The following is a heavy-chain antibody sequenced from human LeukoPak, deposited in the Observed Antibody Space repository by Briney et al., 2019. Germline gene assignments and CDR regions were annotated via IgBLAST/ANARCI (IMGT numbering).Heavy chain of an antibody. CDR1: GGSIISGDYY. D-gene: IGHD5-12*01. CDR2: INHSGST. J-gene: IGHJ4*02. Sequence: PSETLSLTCIVSGGSIISGDYYWNWIRQPPGKGLEWIGEINHSGSTNYNPSLKSRVTISVDTSKNQFSLRLSSVTAADTAVYYCARAGGYSGYDIDYWGQGTLVTVSS. V-gene: IGHV4-34*01. CDR3: ARAGGYSGYDIDY.